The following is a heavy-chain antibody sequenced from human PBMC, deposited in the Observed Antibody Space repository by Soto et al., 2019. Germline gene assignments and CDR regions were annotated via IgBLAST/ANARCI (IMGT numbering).Heavy chain of an antibody. CDR3: ARRGYLPGMAADY. D-gene: IGHD5-18*01. V-gene: IGHV5-51*03. CDR1: GYTFTTHW. J-gene: IGHJ4*02. CDR2: IYPGDSDT. Sequence: EVQLVQSGAEVRKPGESLKISCEVSGYTFTTHWIGWARQLPGKGLEWVGIIYPGDSDTRYGPSFQGQITISADRSSNTAYLQWGSLKASDTAMYFCARRGYLPGMAADYWGQGTLVTVSS.